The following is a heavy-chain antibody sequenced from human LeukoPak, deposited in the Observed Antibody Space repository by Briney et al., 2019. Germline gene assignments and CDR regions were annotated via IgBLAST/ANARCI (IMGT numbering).Heavy chain of an antibody. Sequence: SETLSLTCTVSGGPLSNSYWSWIRQPPGKGLEWIGYVYYSGTTNYSPSLRSRVTISVDTSQNQFSLKLISVTAADTAVYFCARGGPSYVYYGMDVWGQGTTVTVSS. V-gene: IGHV4-59*01. CDR1: GGPLSNSY. CDR3: ARGGPSYVYYGMDV. CDR2: VYYSGTT. D-gene: IGHD3-16*01. J-gene: IGHJ6*02.